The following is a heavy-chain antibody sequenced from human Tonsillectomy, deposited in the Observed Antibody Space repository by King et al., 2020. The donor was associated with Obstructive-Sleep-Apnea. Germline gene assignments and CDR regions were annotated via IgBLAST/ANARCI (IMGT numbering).Heavy chain of an antibody. CDR2: LNSDGSGT. CDR3: TRISFTMIVVVNAFDI. J-gene: IGHJ3*02. D-gene: IGHD3-22*01. Sequence: VQLVESGGGLVQPGGSLRLSCAASGFTFSSYWMHWVRQAPGKGLVWVSRLNSDGSGTTYADSLKGRFTISRDNAKNTLYLQMNSLRAEDTAVYYCTRISFTMIVVVNAFDIWGQGTMVTVSS. CDR1: GFTFSSYW. V-gene: IGHV3-74*01.